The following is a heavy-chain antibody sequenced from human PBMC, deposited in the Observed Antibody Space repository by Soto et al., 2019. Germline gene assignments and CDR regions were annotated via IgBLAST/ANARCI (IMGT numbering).Heavy chain of an antibody. D-gene: IGHD2-2*01. CDR3: ARGYCSSTGLHSDQPPSYGMDV. CDR1: SGSISSGGYY. Sequence: QVQLQESGPGLVKPSQTLSLTCTVSSGSISSGGYYWSWIRQHPGKGMECMGYIYYSGSTYYNPSSKSRLTISVDTSKNQFSPQHRSVAAADTAVYYCARGYCSSTGLHSDQPPSYGMDVCGQGTTVTVSS. J-gene: IGHJ6*02. CDR2: IYYSGST. V-gene: IGHV4-31*03.